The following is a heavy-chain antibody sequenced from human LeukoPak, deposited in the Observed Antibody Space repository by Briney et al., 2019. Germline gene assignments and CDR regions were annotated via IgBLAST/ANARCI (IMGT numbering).Heavy chain of an antibody. Sequence: PGGSLRLSCAASGFTFSSYSMNWVRQAPGKGLEWVSSISSSSSYIYYADSVKGRFTISRDNAKNSLYLQMNSLRAEDTAVYYCARVDSSTSHFDYWGQGTLVTVSS. V-gene: IGHV3-21*01. CDR2: ISSSSSYI. CDR1: GFTFSSYS. D-gene: IGHD3-22*01. J-gene: IGHJ4*02. CDR3: ARVDSSTSHFDY.